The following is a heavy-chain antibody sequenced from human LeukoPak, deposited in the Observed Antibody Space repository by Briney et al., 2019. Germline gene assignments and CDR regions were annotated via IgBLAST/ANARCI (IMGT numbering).Heavy chain of an antibody. CDR3: ARDQEGFDY. Sequence: ASVKVSCKASGYTFTNNYLHWVRQAPGEGLEWMGMIYPRDGSTSYAQNFQGRVTVTRDTSTTTVHMELRGLRSEDTAVYYCARDQEGFDYWGQGTVVTVSS. CDR2: IYPRDGST. J-gene: IGHJ4*02. V-gene: IGHV1-46*01. CDR1: GYTFTNNY.